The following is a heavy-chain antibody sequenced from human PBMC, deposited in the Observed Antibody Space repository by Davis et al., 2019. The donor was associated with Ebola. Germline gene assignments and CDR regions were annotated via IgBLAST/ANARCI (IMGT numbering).Heavy chain of an antibody. CDR3: AKGGLWFGELYTHFDY. CDR1: GFTFSSYW. V-gene: IGHV3-7*01. J-gene: IGHJ4*02. D-gene: IGHD3-10*01. Sequence: GESLKISCAASGFTFSSYWMSWVRQAPGKGLEWVANIKQDGSEKYYVDSVKGRFTISRDNSKNTLYLQMNSLRAEDTAVYYCAKGGLWFGELYTHFDYWGQGTLVTVSS. CDR2: IKQDGSEK.